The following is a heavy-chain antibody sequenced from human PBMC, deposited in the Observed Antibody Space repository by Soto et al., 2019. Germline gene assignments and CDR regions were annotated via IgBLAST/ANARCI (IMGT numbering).Heavy chain of an antibody. V-gene: IGHV4-39*01. J-gene: IGHJ6*02. D-gene: IGHD1-7*01. Sequence: SETLSLTCTVSGGSISSSSYYWGWIRQPPGKGLEWIGSIYYSGSTYYNPSLKSRVTISVDTSKNQFSLKLSSVTAADTAVYYCASPGGWNSVWYYYGMDVWGQGTTVTVSS. CDR1: GGSISSSSYY. CDR2: IYYSGST. CDR3: ASPGGWNSVWYYYGMDV.